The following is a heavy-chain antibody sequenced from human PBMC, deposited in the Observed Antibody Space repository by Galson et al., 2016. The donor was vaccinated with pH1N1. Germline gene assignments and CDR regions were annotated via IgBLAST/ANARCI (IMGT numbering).Heavy chain of an antibody. CDR2: INYIGGNI. Sequence: SLRLSCAASGFTFGDYGMTWVRQAPGKGLEWVASINYIGGNIAYADSMKGRFTISRDNAKSSLYLQMNSQRAEDTALYYCARRPGIAVPGLLDFWGQGTLVIVSS. J-gene: IGHJ4*02. CDR3: ARRPGIAVPGLLDF. D-gene: IGHD6-19*01. CDR1: GFTFGDYG. V-gene: IGHV3-20*04.